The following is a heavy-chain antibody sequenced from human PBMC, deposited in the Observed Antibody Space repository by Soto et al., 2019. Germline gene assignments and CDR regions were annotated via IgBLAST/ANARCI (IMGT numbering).Heavy chain of an antibody. CDR3: ARDRGKYNWNHSAYYYYGRDV. CDR2: ISYDGSNK. V-gene: IGHV3-30-3*01. J-gene: IGHJ6*02. Sequence: QVQLVESGGGVVQPGRSLRLSCAASGFTFSSYAMHWVRQAPGKGLEWVAVISYDGSNKYYADSVTGRFTISRDNSKYTLYLKMNSQRAEDTAVYYCARDRGKYNWNHSAYYYYGRDVWGQGTTVTVSS. D-gene: IGHD1-20*01. CDR1: GFTFSSYA.